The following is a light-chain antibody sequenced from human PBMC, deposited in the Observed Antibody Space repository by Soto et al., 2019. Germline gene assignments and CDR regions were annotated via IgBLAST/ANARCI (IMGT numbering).Light chain of an antibody. CDR1: SXNIGNNY. Sequence: QSVLTQPPSVSAXPXXXXTXSCFXSSXNIGNNYVSWYQQLPGTAPKLLIYENNKRPSGIPDRFSGSKSGTSATLGITGLQTGDEADYYCGTWDSSLSAHVFATGTKLTVL. CDR2: ENN. J-gene: IGLJ1*01. CDR3: GTWDSSLSAHV. V-gene: IGLV1-51*02.